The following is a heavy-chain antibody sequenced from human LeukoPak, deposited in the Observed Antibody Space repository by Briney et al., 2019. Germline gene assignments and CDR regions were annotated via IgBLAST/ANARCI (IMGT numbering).Heavy chain of an antibody. CDR1: GFTFGDYA. CDR3: TRGQTGSGWYSDHLFDY. J-gene: IGHJ4*02. D-gene: IGHD6-19*01. CDR2: IRSKAYGGTT. Sequence: GGSLRLSCTASGFTFGDYAMSWFRQAPGKGLEWVGFIRSKAYGGTTEYAASVKGRFTISRDDSKSIAYLQMNSLKTEDTAVYYCTRGQTGSGWYSDHLFDYWGQGTLVTVSS. V-gene: IGHV3-49*03.